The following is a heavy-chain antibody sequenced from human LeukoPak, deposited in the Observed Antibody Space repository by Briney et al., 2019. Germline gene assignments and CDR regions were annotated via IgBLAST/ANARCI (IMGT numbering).Heavy chain of an antibody. CDR3: ATGAPLGYCSSTSCPYYYYYMDV. Sequence: ASVKVSCKASGYTFTGYYMHWVRQAPGQGLEWMGWINPNSGGTNYAQKFQGRVTMTRDTSISTAYMKLSRLGSDDTAVYYCATGAPLGYCSSTSCPYYYYYMDVWGKGTTVTVSS. CDR1: GYTFTGYY. V-gene: IGHV1-2*02. D-gene: IGHD2-2*01. CDR2: INPNSGGT. J-gene: IGHJ6*03.